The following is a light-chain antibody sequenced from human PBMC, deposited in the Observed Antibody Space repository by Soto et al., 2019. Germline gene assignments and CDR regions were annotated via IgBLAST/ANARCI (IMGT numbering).Light chain of an antibody. CDR2: EVS. J-gene: IGLJ3*02. CDR3: SSYAGSNSWV. V-gene: IGLV2-8*01. CDR1: SSDVGGSNY. Sequence: QSALTQPPSASGSPGQSVTISCTGTSSDVGGSNYVSWYQQHPGKAPKLMIYEVSERPSGVPDRFSGSKSGNTASLTVSGLQAEDEADYYCSSYAGSNSWVFGGGTKVTVL.